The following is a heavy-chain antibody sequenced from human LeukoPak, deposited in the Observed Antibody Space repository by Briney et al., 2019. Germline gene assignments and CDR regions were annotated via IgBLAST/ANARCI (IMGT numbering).Heavy chain of an antibody. Sequence: SETLSLTCAVYGGSFSGYYWSWIRQPPGKGLEWIGEINHSGSTNYNPSLKSRVTISVDTSKNQFSLKLSSVTAADTAVYYRARGPWDIVVVVAATGWFDPWGQGTLVTVSS. D-gene: IGHD2-15*01. J-gene: IGHJ5*02. CDR3: ARGPWDIVVVVAATGWFDP. V-gene: IGHV4-34*01. CDR2: INHSGST. CDR1: GGSFSGYY.